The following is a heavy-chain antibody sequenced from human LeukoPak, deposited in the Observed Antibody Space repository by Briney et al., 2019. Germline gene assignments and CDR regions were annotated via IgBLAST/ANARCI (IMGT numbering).Heavy chain of an antibody. J-gene: IGHJ4*02. D-gene: IGHD2-15*01. CDR1: GFTFSGYG. Sequence: GGSLRLSCAASGFTFSGYGMHWVRQAPAKGLEWVAFISYDGTNKYYADSVKGRFTISRDNSNNTLYLQMNSLRAEDTAVYYCAKWQGLEAGGYWGQGTLVTVSS. CDR2: ISYDGTNK. CDR3: AKWQGLEAGGY. V-gene: IGHV3-30*18.